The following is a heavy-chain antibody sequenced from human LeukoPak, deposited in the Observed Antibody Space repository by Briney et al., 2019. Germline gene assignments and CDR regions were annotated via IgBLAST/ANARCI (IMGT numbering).Heavy chain of an antibody. Sequence: GESLKISCKGSGYTFTAYRIAWVRQMPGKGLEWIGVMYPGDSDTRYSPSFQGQVTISADKSISTAYLQWSSLRASDTAMYYCARGYYGNDYWGQGTLVTVSS. CDR3: ARGYYGNDY. CDR1: GYTFTAYR. V-gene: IGHV5-51*01. D-gene: IGHD3-22*01. J-gene: IGHJ4*02. CDR2: MYPGDSDT.